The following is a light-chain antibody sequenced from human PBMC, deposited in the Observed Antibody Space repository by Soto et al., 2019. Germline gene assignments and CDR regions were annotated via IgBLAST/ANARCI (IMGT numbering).Light chain of an antibody. CDR3: QQSGSSPPT. V-gene: IGKV3-20*01. CDR2: GAS. Sequence: EIVLTQSPGTLSLSPGERVTLSCRAGQSVSSSYLAWYQQKPGQAPRLLIYGASSRATGIPDRFSGSGSGTDFTLTISRLEPEDFAVYYCQQSGSSPPTFGQGTKVDIK. J-gene: IGKJ1*01. CDR1: QSVSSSY.